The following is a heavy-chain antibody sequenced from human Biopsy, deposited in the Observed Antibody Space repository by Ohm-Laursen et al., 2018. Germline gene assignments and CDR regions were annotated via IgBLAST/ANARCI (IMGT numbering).Heavy chain of an antibody. J-gene: IGHJ4*02. Sequence: SVKVSCKPSGGAFSTYSISTYGVYWVRQAPGQGLELMGGIIPIFGTSTYTQKFQDRVTITADKSTTTVYMELRGLTSEDTALYFCAGEGTSVTFFGKISDYYFDFWGPGTVVTVSS. D-gene: IGHD3-3*01. CDR3: AGEGTSVTFFGKISDYYFDF. CDR1: GGAFSTYS. V-gene: IGHV1-69*06. CDR2: IIPIFGTS.